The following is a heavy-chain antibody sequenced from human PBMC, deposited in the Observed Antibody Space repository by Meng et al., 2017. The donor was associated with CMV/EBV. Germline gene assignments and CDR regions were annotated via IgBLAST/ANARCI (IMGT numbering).Heavy chain of an antibody. CDR3: ASANA. V-gene: IGHV3-21*01. CDR1: GFTFSSYS. J-gene: IGHJ5*02. CDR2: ISSSSSYI. Sequence: GESLKISCAASGFTFSSYSMNWVRQAPGKGLEWVSSISSSSSYIYYADSVKGRFTISRDNAKNSLYLQMNSLRAEDMAVYYCASANAWGQGTLVTVSS.